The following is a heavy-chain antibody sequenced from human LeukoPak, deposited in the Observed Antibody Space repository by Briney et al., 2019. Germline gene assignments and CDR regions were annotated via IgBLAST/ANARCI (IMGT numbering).Heavy chain of an antibody. CDR3: ARDREATRTGSKIYYYYGMDV. CDR1: GFTFSDYY. V-gene: IGHV3-11*01. Sequence: GGSLRLSCAASGFTFSDYYMSWIRQAPGKGLEWVSYISSSGSTIYYADSVKGRFTISRDNAKNSLYLQMNSLRAEDTAVYYCARDREATRTGSKIYYYYGMDVWGQGTTVTVSS. J-gene: IGHJ6*02. CDR2: ISSSGSTI. D-gene: IGHD1-26*01.